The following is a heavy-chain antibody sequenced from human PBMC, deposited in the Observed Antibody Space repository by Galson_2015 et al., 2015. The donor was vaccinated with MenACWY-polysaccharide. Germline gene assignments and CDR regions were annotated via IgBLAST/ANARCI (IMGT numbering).Heavy chain of an antibody. Sequence: SLRLSCAGSGFTFNTFAMNWVRQAPGKGLEWVALISYDGSNKYHADSVKGRFTISRNNSKNTVYLQMDSLRPEDTALYYCARGVRSFARSDYWGPGTLVTVSS. J-gene: IGHJ4*02. CDR2: ISYDGSNK. V-gene: IGHV3-30-3*01. D-gene: IGHD3-10*01. CDR3: ARGVRSFARSDY. CDR1: GFTFNTFA.